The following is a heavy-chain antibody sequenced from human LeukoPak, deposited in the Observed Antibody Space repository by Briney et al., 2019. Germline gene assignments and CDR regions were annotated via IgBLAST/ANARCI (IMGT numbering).Heavy chain of an antibody. Sequence: PSGTLSLTCAVSGGSISSSNWWSWVRQPPGKGLEWIGEIYHSGSTNYNPSLKSRVTISVDTSKNQFSLKLSSVTAADTAVYYCARHRYWCNRSGGSCYSGYYYYYMDVWGKGTAVTISS. CDR3: ARHRYWCNRSGGSCYSGYYYYYMDV. J-gene: IGHJ6*03. CDR2: IYHSGST. D-gene: IGHD2-15*01. CDR1: GGSISSSNW. V-gene: IGHV4-4*02.